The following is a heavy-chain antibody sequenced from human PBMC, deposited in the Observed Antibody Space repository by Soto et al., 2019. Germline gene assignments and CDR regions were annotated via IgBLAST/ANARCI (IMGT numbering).Heavy chain of an antibody. CDR3: ARDSSGYYWFDP. Sequence: SETLSLTCAVSGFSISSGYFWGWIRQPPGKGPEWLGSIYHSGTTYYNPSVKGRVTISVDTSKDQFSLKMSSVTAADTAVYYCARDSSGYYWFDPWGQGTLVTVSS. CDR1: GFSISSGYF. V-gene: IGHV4-38-2*02. CDR2: IYHSGTT. J-gene: IGHJ5*02. D-gene: IGHD3-22*01.